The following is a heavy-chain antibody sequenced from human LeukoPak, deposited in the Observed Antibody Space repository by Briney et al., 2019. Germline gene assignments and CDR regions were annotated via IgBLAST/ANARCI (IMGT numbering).Heavy chain of an antibody. J-gene: IGHJ6*03. V-gene: IGHV4-59*01. D-gene: IGHD3-22*01. Sequence: SETLSLTCSVSGGSISSYYWSWIRQPPGKGLEWIGYIYYSGSTNYNPSLKSRVTISVDTSKNQFSLKLSSVTAADTAVYYCTRGSIAYYYMDVWGKGTTVTISS. CDR1: GGSISSYY. CDR2: IYYSGST. CDR3: TRGSIAYYYMDV.